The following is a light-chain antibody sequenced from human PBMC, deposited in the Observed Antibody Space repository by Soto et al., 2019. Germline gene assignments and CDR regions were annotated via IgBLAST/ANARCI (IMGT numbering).Light chain of an antibody. CDR3: QQYNSAPRT. V-gene: IGKV1-27*01. Sequence: DVQMTQAPSSLSASVGDRVTITCRASQGISNYLAWYQQKPGKVPKLLIYAASILQSGVPSRFSGSGSGTDFPLTISSLQPEDVATSYCQQYNSAPRTFGGGSKVEIK. CDR2: AAS. J-gene: IGKJ4*01. CDR1: QGISNY.